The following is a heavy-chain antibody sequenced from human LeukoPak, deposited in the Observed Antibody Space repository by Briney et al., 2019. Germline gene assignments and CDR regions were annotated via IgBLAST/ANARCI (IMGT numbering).Heavy chain of an antibody. CDR2: IYPGDSDT. J-gene: IGHJ4*02. CDR1: GHSFTTYW. D-gene: IGHD5-12*01. CDR3: AEQAGSGYSGYYFNY. V-gene: IGHV5-51*01. Sequence: GESLKISCKHFGHSFTTYWIGWVRQMPGKGLEWMGIIYPGDSDTRYSPSFQGQVTISADKSITTAYLQWSGLKASDTAMYYCAEQAGSGYSGYYFNYWGQGTLVTVSS.